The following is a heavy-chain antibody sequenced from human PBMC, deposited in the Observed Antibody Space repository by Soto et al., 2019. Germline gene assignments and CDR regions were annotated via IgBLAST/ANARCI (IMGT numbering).Heavy chain of an antibody. CDR2: IYYSGRT. CDR3: AREQYYYDSSGYWGRAFDI. Sequence: QVQLQASGPGLVKPSQTLSLTCTVSGGSISSGDYYWSWIRQPPGKGLEWIGYIYYSGRTYYNPSLKSRVTISVDTSKNQFSLKRSSVTAADTAVYYCAREQYYYDSSGYWGRAFDIWGQGTIVTVSS. V-gene: IGHV4-30-4*01. D-gene: IGHD3-22*01. CDR1: GGSISSGDYY. J-gene: IGHJ3*02.